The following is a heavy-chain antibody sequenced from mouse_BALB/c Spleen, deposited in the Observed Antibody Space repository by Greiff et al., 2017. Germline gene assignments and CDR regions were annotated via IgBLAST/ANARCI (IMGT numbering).Heavy chain of an antibody. V-gene: IGHV14-3*02. CDR2: IDPANGNT. D-gene: IGHD2-4*01. J-gene: IGHJ2*01. CDR3: ASDYDDAFDD. Sequence: VQLKQSGAELVKPGASVKLSCTASGFNIKDTYMHWVKQRPEQGLEWIGRIDPANGNTKYDPKFQGKATITADTSSNTAYLQLSSLTSEDTAVYYCASDYDDAFDDWGQGTTLTVSS. CDR1: GFNIKDTY.